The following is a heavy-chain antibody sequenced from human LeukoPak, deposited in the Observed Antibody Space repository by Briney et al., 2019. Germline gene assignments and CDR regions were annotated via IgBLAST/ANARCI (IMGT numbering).Heavy chain of an antibody. CDR3: ARVEVTGIADY. Sequence: ASVKVSCKASGYTFTGYYMHWVRQAPGQGLERMGWINPNSGGTNYAQKFQGRVTMTRDTSISTAYMELSKLRSDDTAVYYCARVEVTGIADYWGQGTLVTVSS. CDR1: GYTFTGYY. D-gene: IGHD6-13*01. V-gene: IGHV1-2*02. CDR2: INPNSGGT. J-gene: IGHJ4*02.